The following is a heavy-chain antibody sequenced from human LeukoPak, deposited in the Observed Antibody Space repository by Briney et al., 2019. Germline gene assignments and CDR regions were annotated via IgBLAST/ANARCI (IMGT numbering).Heavy chain of an antibody. Sequence: GGSLRLSCAASGFTFTSYAMSWVRQAPGKGPEWVSGISESGTSTYYVDSVRGRFTISRDNSKNTVYLQMNSLRAEDTAIYYCAKGGVRPVTTGDYWGQGTLVTVSS. CDR2: ISESGTST. J-gene: IGHJ4*02. CDR1: GFTFTSYA. V-gene: IGHV3-23*01. D-gene: IGHD4-17*01. CDR3: AKGGVRPVTTGDY.